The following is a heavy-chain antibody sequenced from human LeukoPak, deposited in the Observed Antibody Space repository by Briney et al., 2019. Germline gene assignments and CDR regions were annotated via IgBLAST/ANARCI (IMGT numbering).Heavy chain of an antibody. CDR1: GFTLTNYA. CDR2: ISGSGGGT. V-gene: IGHV3-23*01. D-gene: IGHD4-17*01. Sequence: GGSLRLSCAASGFTLTNYAMCWVRQAPGKGLEWVSGISGSGGGTYYADSVKGRFTISRDNSKNTLYLQMNSLRAEDTAVYYCAIRPNFGDYVTLDYWGQGTLVTVSS. CDR3: AIRPNFGDYVTLDY. J-gene: IGHJ4*02.